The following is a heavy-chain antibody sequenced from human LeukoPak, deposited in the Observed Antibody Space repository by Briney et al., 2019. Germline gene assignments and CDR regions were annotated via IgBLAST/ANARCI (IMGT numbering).Heavy chain of an antibody. CDR2: IDHSGST. CDR3: ARGRYSSSWRWFDP. D-gene: IGHD6-6*01. CDR1: GGSFSGYY. J-gene: IGHJ5*02. Sequence: PSETLSLTCAVYGGSFSGYYWSWIRQPPGKGLEWIGEIDHSGSTNYNPSIKSRVTISVDTSKNQFSLKLSSVTAADTAVYYCARGRYSSSWRWFDPWGQGTLVTVSS. V-gene: IGHV4-34*01.